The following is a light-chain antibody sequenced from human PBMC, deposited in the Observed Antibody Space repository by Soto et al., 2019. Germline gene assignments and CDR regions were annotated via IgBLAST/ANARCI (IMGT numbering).Light chain of an antibody. CDR3: QHYNSYSEA. CDR1: QTISSW. CDR2: KAS. J-gene: IGKJ5*01. Sequence: DIQMTQSPSSRSASVGDRVTITCRASQTISSWLAWYQQKPGKAPKLLIYKASTLKSGVPSRFSGSGSGTEFTLTISSLQPDDFATYYCQHYNSYSEAFGQGTRLEIK. V-gene: IGKV1-5*03.